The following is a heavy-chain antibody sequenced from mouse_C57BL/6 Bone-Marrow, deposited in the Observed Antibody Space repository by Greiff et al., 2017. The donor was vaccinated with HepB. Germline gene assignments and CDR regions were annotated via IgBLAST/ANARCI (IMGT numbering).Heavy chain of an antibody. J-gene: IGHJ1*03. Sequence: EVKVVESGGDLVKPGGSLKLSCAASGFTFSSYGMSWVRQTPDKRLEWVATISSGGSYTYYPDSVKGRFTISRDNAKNTLYLQMSSLKSEDTAMYYCARRPHITTAWYFDVWGTGTTVTVSS. CDR1: GFTFSSYG. CDR2: ISSGGSYT. V-gene: IGHV5-6*02. D-gene: IGHD1-2*01. CDR3: ARRPHITTAWYFDV.